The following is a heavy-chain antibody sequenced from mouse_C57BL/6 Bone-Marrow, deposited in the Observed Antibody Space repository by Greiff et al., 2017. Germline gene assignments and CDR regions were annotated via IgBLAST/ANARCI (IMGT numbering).Heavy chain of an antibody. CDR3: ARGREFMVKVFAY. V-gene: IGHV1-19*01. CDR1: GYTFTDYY. CDR2: INPYNGGT. D-gene: IGHD2-2*01. Sequence: LVEPGASVKMSCKASGYTFTDYYMNWVKQSHGKSLEWIGVINPYNGGTSYNQKFKGKATLTVDKSSSTASMELNSLTCEDSAVYYGARGREFMVKVFAYWGQGTLVTVSA. J-gene: IGHJ3*01.